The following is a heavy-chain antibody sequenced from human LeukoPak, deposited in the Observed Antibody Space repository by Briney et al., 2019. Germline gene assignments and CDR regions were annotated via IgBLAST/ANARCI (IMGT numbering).Heavy chain of an antibody. CDR1: GYTFTGYY. CDR3: ARSTRGSGSYYGFDY. CDR2: INPNSGGT. J-gene: IGHJ4*02. Sequence: GASVKVSCKASGYTFTGYYMHWVRQAPGQGLEWMGWINPNSGGTNYAQKFQGRVTMTRDTSSSTAYMELSRLRSDDTAVYYCARSTRGSGSYYGFDYWGQGTLVTVSS. V-gene: IGHV1-2*02. D-gene: IGHD3-10*01.